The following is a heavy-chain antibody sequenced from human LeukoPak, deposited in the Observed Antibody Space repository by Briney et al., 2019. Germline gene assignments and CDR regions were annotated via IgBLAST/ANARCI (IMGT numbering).Heavy chain of an antibody. D-gene: IGHD4-17*01. CDR1: GGSISSGDYY. CDR3: ARGGITVTTHFDY. Sequence: PSQTLSLTCTVSGGSISSGDYYWSWIRQPPGRGLEWIGYIYYSGSIYYNPSLKSRVTISVDTSKNQFSLKLSSVTAADTAVYYCARGGITVTTHFDYWGQGTLVTVSS. J-gene: IGHJ4*02. CDR2: IYYSGSI. V-gene: IGHV4-30-4*08.